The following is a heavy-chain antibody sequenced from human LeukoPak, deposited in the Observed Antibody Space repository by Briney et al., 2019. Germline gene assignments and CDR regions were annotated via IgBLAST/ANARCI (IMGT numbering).Heavy chain of an antibody. J-gene: IGHJ3*02. V-gene: IGHV3-30*18. D-gene: IGHD2-15*01. CDR2: ITYDAINK. Sequence: PGGSLRLSCAASGFTFNNYDMHWVRQAPGKGLEWVAVITYDAINKYYADSVKGRFTISRENSKNTLSLQMYSLRTEDTAMYYCAKSEEDAWSDASDIWGQGTMVTVSS. CDR3: AKSEEDAWSDASDI. CDR1: GFTFNNYD.